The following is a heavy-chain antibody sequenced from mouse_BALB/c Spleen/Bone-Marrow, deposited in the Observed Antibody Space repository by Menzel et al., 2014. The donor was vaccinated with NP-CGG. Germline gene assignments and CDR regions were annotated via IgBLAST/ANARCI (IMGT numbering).Heavy chain of an antibody. J-gene: IGHJ3*01. V-gene: IGHV2-3*01. CDR1: GFSLTSYG. CDR3: AATRKYGNPFAD. Sequence: QVQLQQSGPGLVAPSPSLSITCTASGFSLTSYGVSWVRQTPGKGLEWLGVIWGDGSTTYHSALIYRLSNSKDNSKSQVFLKLNSLQTDDTTAYYCAATRKYGNPFADWGQGTLVTVSA. CDR2: IWGDGST. D-gene: IGHD2-10*02.